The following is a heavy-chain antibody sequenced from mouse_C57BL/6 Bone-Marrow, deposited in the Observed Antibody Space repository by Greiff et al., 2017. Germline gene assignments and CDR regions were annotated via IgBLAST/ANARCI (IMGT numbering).Heavy chain of an antibody. CDR1: GFTFTDYY. CDR3: ARRADGYYDAMDY. CDR2: VYPYNGGT. Sequence: EVKLVESGPVLVKPGPSVKISCKASGFTFTDYYMHWVKQSHGKSLEWIGLVYPYNGGTSYNQKFKGKATLTVDTSSSTAYMELTSLTSEDSAVYYCARRADGYYDAMDYWGQGTSGTVSS. J-gene: IGHJ4*01. V-gene: IGHV1-36*01. D-gene: IGHD2-3*01.